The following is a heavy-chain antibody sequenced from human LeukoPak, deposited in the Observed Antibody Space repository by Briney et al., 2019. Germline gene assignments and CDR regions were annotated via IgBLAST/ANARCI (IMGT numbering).Heavy chain of an antibody. CDR1: EFTFSDSY. CDR3: ARGQTYFDY. Sequence: GGSLRLSCAASEFTFSDSYMTWIRQAPGKGLEWVSYISNSGSSIYYADSVKGRFTISRDNSKNTVYLQMHSLRAEDTAVYYCARGQTYFDYWGQGTLVTVSS. CDR2: ISNSGSSI. J-gene: IGHJ4*02. V-gene: IGHV3-11*01.